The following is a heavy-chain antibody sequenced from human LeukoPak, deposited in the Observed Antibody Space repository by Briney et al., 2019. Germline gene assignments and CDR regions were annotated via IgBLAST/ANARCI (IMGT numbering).Heavy chain of an antibody. V-gene: IGHV4-39*01. Sequence: SETLSLTCTVSGGSISSSSYYWGWIRQPPGKGLEGIGSIYYGGSTYYNPSLKSRVTISVDTSKNQFSLKLNSVTAADTAVYYCARARGLLRFDYWGQGTLVTVSS. CDR3: ARARGLLRFDY. CDR2: IYYGGST. D-gene: IGHD6-19*01. J-gene: IGHJ4*02. CDR1: GGSISSSSYY.